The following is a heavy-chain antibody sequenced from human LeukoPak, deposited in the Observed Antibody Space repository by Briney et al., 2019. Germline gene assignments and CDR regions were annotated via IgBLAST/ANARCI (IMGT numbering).Heavy chain of an antibody. Sequence: GGSLRLSCAASGSTFDGYAMHWVRQPPGKGLEWVSGINWSSSGIAYADSLRGRFTISRDNAKNSLYLQMSSLRAEDTALYYCVKETDIYGSGRPKVFDFWGQGTLVTVSS. CDR2: INWSSSGI. J-gene: IGHJ4*02. CDR1: GSTFDGYA. V-gene: IGHV3-9*01. D-gene: IGHD3-10*01. CDR3: VKETDIYGSGRPKVFDF.